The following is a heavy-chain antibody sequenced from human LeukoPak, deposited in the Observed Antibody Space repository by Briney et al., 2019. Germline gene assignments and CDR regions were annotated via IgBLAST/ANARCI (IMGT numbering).Heavy chain of an antibody. V-gene: IGHV3-21*01. D-gene: IGHD1-7*01. J-gene: IGHJ6*02. Sequence: PGGSLRLSCAASGFTFSSYSMNWVRQAPGKGLAWVSSISSSSSYIYYADSVKGRFTISRDNAKNSLYLQMNSLRAEDTAVYYCARDGRTTDYYYGMDVWGQGTTVTVSS. CDR3: ARDGRTTDYYYGMDV. CDR2: ISSSSSYI. CDR1: GFTFSSYS.